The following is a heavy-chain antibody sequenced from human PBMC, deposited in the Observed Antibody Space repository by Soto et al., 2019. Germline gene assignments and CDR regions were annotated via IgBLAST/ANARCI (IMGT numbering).Heavy chain of an antibody. D-gene: IGHD2-2*01. J-gene: IGHJ6*02. Sequence: GGSLRLSCAASGFTFSDYYMSWIRQAPGEGLEWVALISYDGSNKYYADSVKGRFTISRDYSKNTLYLQMNSLRAEDTAVYYCAKGPAIVLVPAAMNYYYGMDVWGQGTTVTVSS. CDR2: ISYDGSNK. CDR1: GFTFSDYY. V-gene: IGHV3-30*18. CDR3: AKGPAIVLVPAAMNYYYGMDV.